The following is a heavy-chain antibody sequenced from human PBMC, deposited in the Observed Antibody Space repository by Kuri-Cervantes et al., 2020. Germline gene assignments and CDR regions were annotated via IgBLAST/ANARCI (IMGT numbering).Heavy chain of an antibody. J-gene: IGHJ4*02. CDR2: IWYDGSNK. CDR3: ARDHATSWSVRDS. D-gene: IGHD2-2*01. Sequence: GESLKISCAASGFTFSSYGMHWVRQAPGKGLEWVAVIWYDGSNKYYADSVKGRFTISRDNSKNTLYLQMNSLRAEDTAMYYCARDHATSWSVRDSWGQGTLVTVSS. V-gene: IGHV3-33*01. CDR1: GFTFSSYG.